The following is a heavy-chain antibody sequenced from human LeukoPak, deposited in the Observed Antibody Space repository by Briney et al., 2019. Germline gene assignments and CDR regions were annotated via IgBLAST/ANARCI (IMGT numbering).Heavy chain of an antibody. D-gene: IGHD1-1*01. CDR2: IGTASDT. CDR3: ARGPTRGKYYYMDV. CDR1: GFTFSSFD. V-gene: IGHV3-13*01. Sequence: GGSLRLSCAASGFTFSSFDMHWVRQPTGQGLEWVSTIGTASDTYYPGSVEGRFTLSIDNAKNSLYLQMNSLTAGDTAVYYCARGPTRGKYYYMDVWGKGTTVTVSS. J-gene: IGHJ6*03.